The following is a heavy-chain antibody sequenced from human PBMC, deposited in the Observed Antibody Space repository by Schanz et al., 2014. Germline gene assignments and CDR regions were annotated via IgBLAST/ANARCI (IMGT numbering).Heavy chain of an antibody. Sequence: QAQLVESGGGVVQPGRSLRLSCAASGFTFSRYGMHWVRQAPGKGLEWVAIIWYDGSNKYYADSVKGRFTISRDNSKNTLFLQMSSLRAEDTAVYYCARDGDFDSWGHGSLVTASS. V-gene: IGHV3-33*01. CDR1: GFTFSRYG. CDR2: IWYDGSNK. CDR3: ARDGDFDS. J-gene: IGHJ4*01.